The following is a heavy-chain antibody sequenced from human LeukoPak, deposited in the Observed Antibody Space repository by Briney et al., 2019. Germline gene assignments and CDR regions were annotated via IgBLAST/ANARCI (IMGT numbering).Heavy chain of an antibody. CDR1: GGSISTYY. Sequence: PSETLSLTCTVSGGSISTYYWNWIRQPPGKGLEWIAYFYYSGSTNYNPSLKSRVTISVDTSKNQFSLKLSSVTAADTAVYYCARRDRWGDAFDIWGRGTMVTVSS. V-gene: IGHV4-59*08. CDR3: ARRDRWGDAFDI. CDR2: FYYSGST. D-gene: IGHD4-23*01. J-gene: IGHJ3*02.